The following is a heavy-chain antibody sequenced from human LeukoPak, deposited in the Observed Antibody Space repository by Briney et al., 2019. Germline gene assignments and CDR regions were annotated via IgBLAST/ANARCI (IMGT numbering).Heavy chain of an antibody. V-gene: IGHV3-53*01. Sequence: GGSLRLSCAASGFTFSNAWMSWVRQAPGKGLEWVSVIYSGGGTYYADSVKGRFTISRDNSKNTLYLQMSSLRAEDTAVYYCARTLTSSWFAGMDVWGQGTTVTVSS. CDR3: ARTLTSSWFAGMDV. D-gene: IGHD6-13*01. CDR1: GFTFSNAW. CDR2: IYSGGGT. J-gene: IGHJ6*02.